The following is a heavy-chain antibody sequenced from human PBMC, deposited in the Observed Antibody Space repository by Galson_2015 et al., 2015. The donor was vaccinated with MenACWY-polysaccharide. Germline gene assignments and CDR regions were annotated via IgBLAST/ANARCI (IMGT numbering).Heavy chain of an antibody. J-gene: IGHJ4*02. CDR1: GFTFSSYS. CDR2: ISSSSSYI. V-gene: IGHV3-21*01. Sequence: SLRLSCAASGFTFSSYSMNWVRQAPGKGLEWVSSISSSSSYIYYADSVKGRFTISRDNAKNSLYLQMNSLRAEDTAVYYCARDGGFGDHFDYWGQGTLVTVSS. D-gene: IGHD4-17*01. CDR3: ARDGGFGDHFDY.